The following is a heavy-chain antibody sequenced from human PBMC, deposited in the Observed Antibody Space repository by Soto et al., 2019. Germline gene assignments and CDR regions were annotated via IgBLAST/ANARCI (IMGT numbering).Heavy chain of an antibody. CDR3: AKDFRLRVAGTQSNVYYYGMDV. CDR1: GFTFSSYG. D-gene: IGHD6-19*01. CDR2: ISYDGSNK. Sequence: QVQLVESGGGVVQPGRSLRLSCAASGFTFSSYGMHWVRQAPGKGLEWVAVISYDGSNKYYADSVKGRFTISRDNSKNTLYLQMNSLRSDDTAVYYCAKDFRLRVAGTQSNVYYYGMDVGGQGTTVTVSS. V-gene: IGHV3-30*18. J-gene: IGHJ6*02.